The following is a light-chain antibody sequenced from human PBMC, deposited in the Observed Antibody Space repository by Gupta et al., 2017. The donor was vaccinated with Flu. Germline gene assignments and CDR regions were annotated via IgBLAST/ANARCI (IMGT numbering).Light chain of an antibody. CDR2: GAS. J-gene: IGKJ4*01. CDR3: QQYYDWPSLT. Sequence: ERATLSCRASQSVHTNLAWYQQRPGQTPRLVIFGASTRAANIPARFSGSGSGTDFTLTISSLQSEDFAVYYCQQYYDWPSLTFGGGTKVEIK. V-gene: IGKV3-15*01. CDR1: QSVHTN.